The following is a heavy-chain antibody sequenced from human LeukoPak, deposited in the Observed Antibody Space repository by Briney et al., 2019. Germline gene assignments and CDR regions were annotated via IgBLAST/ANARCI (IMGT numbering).Heavy chain of an antibody. Sequence: PGMSLRLSCAASGFTFSTYPMNWVSQAPGKGLEWVAFISYDGGREYYSDSVKGRFTISRDNCKNTLYLQMNSLRTEDTAVYYCARESPRLLLYYFDSWGQGTLVTVSS. V-gene: IGHV3-30*04. J-gene: IGHJ4*02. CDR1: GFTFSTYP. D-gene: IGHD2-15*01. CDR2: ISYDGGRE. CDR3: ARESPRLLLYYFDS.